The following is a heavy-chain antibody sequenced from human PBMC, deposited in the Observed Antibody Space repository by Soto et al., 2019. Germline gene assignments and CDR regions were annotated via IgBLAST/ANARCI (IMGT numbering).Heavy chain of an antibody. J-gene: IGHJ5*02. D-gene: IGHD6-13*01. CDR2: ISHSGIT. CDR1: GASVSSDGYY. V-gene: IGHV4-31*03. CDR3: AAHCSSSLLLQS. Sequence: SETLSLTCRVSGASVSSDGYYWTWLRQYSGGGLEFIGYISHSGITYHNPSLQSRPTLSVDTSKNHFSLDLRFVTVADTAIYYCAAHCSSSLLLQSWGQGTLVTVSS.